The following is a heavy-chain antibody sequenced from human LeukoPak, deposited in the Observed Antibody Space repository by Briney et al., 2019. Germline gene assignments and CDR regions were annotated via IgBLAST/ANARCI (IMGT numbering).Heavy chain of an antibody. CDR3: ARGKGRACGPYYYDSSGYYYFDY. CDR2: INHSGST. V-gene: IGHV4-39*07. Sequence: SETLSLTCTVSGGSISSGGYYWSWIRQPPGKGLEWIGEINHSGSTNYNPSLKSRVTISVDTSKNQFSLKLSSVTAADTAVYYCARGKGRACGPYYYDSSGYYYFDYWGQGTLVTVSS. CDR1: GGSISSGGYY. D-gene: IGHD3-22*01. J-gene: IGHJ4*02.